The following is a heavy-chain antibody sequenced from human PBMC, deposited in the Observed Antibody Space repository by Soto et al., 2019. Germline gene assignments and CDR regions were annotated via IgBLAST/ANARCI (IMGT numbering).Heavy chain of an antibody. J-gene: IGHJ3*02. CDR1: GFTFSRHW. V-gene: IGHV3-74*01. CDR3: ARGGIGYCSGGTCFYTAFDI. CDR2: IDNNGNNI. Sequence: SGFTFSRHWMHWVRQAPGKGLMWVSRIDNNGNNIGYEDSLKGRFTISRDNAKNSLYVQMNSLRVEDTAVYYCARGGIGYCSGGTCFYTAFDIWGQGSMVTVSS. D-gene: IGHD2-15*01.